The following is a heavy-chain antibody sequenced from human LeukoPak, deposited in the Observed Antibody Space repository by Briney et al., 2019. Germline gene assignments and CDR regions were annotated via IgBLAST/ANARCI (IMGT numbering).Heavy chain of an antibody. V-gene: IGHV3-21*01. CDR2: ISTNSGHI. CDR1: GFTFSTYT. J-gene: IGHJ4*02. CDR3: AAGGDPLDY. Sequence: GGSLRLSCAASGFTFSTYTMNWVRQTPGRGLEWVSSISTNSGHIYYADSVKGRFTISRDNVRSSLYLQMNSLSAEDTAVYYCAAGGDPLDYWGQGTLVTVSP. D-gene: IGHD2-21*01.